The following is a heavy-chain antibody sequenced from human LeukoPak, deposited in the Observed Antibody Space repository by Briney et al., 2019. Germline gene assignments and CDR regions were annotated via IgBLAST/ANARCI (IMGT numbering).Heavy chain of an antibody. CDR1: GASINNNDYY. Sequence: SETLSLTCSVSGASINNNDYYWDWIRQPPGKGLEWIGALSYGGNTYYNPSLKSRVTISVDTSKNQFSLRLRSVIAADTALYFCARRTSHPVGAVDYWGQGTLVTVAS. V-gene: IGHV4-39*01. CDR3: ARRTSHPVGAVDY. CDR2: LSYGGNT. J-gene: IGHJ4*02.